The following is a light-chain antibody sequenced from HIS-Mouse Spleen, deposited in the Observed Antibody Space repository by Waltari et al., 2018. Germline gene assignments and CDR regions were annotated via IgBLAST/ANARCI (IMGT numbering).Light chain of an antibody. J-gene: IGLJ2*01. V-gene: IGLV3-10*01. Sequence: SYELTQPPSVSVSPGQTASITCSRDALPQKYTFWYQQKSGQAPVLVIYEDSKRPSGIPERFSGSSSGTMATLTISGAQVEDEADYYCYSTDSSGNHRVFGGGTKLTVL. CDR3: YSTDSSGNHRV. CDR1: ALPQKY. CDR2: EDS.